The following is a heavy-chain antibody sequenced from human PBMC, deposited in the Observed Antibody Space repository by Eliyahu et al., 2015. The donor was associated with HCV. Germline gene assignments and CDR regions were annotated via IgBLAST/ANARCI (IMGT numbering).Heavy chain of an antibody. CDR2: ITDSGSST. Sequence: EVQLLESGGGLVQPGGSLRLSCAASGFSFSNSAMSWVRQAPGKGPEWISSITDSGSSTYYADSVKGRFTISRDNFKNTLFLQMNSLRAGDTAVFYCVKGPGGAPLDPWGQGTLVTVSS. CDR3: VKGPGGAPLDP. CDR1: GFSFSNSA. D-gene: IGHD1-1*01. J-gene: IGHJ5*02. V-gene: IGHV3-23*01.